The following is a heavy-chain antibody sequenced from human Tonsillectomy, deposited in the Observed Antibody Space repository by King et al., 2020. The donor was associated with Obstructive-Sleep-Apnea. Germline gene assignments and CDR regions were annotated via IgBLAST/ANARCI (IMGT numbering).Heavy chain of an antibody. D-gene: IGHD1-14*01. CDR2: IRSKAYGGTT. V-gene: IGHV3-49*03. J-gene: IGHJ6*02. Sequence: VQLVESGGGLVQPGRSLRLSCTASGFTFGDYAMSWFRQAPGKGREWVGFIRSKAYGGTTEYAASVKGRLTISRDDSKSIAYLQMNSLKTEDTAVYYCARAGRPLYGMDVWGQGTTVTVSS. CDR1: GFTFGDYA. CDR3: ARAGRPLYGMDV.